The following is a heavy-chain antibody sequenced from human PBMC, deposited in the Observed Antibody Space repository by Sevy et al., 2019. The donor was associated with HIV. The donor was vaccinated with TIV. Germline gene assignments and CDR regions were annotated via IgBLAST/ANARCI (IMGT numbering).Heavy chain of an antibody. CDR1: GFTFSSYS. J-gene: IGHJ4*02. D-gene: IGHD3-10*01. V-gene: IGHV3-48*02. CDR2: ISSSSSTI. Sequence: GGSLRLSCAASGFTFSSYSMNWVRQAPGKGLEWDSYISSSSSTIYYADSVKRRFTISRDNAKNSLYLQMNSLRDEDTAVYYCARLLGGSGSYYDFDYWGQGTLVTVSS. CDR3: ARLLGGSGSYYDFDY.